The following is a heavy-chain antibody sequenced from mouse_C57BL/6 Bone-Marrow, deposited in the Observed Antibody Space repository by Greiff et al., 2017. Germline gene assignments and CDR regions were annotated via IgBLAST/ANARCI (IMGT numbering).Heavy chain of an antibody. CDR3: AMGTNYGYAMDY. V-gene: IGHV1-47*01. Sequence: QVQLQQSGAELVKPGASVKMSCKASGYTFTTYPIEWMKQNHGNSLEWIGNFPPYNDDTKYNEKFKGKATLTVEKSSITVYLELSRLTSDDSAVYYCAMGTNYGYAMDYWGQGTSVTVSS. CDR2: FPPYNDDT. CDR1: GYTFTTYP. D-gene: IGHD5-5*01. J-gene: IGHJ4*01.